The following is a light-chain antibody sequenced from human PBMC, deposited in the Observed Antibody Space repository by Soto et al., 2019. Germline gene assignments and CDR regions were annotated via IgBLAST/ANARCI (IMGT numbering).Light chain of an antibody. CDR1: QSISSW. CDR2: DAS. V-gene: IGKV1-5*01. CDR3: QQYNSYSGT. Sequence: IQMTQSPSTLSASVGDRVTTTGRASQSISSWLAWYQQKPGKAPKLLIYDASSLESGVPSRFSGSGYGTEFTLTISSLQPDDFATYYCQQYNSYSGTFGQGTKV. J-gene: IGKJ1*01.